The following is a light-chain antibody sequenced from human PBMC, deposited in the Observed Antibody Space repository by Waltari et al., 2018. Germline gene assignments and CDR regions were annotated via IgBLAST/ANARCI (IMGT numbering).Light chain of an antibody. Sequence: DVQMTQPPSSLSASVGDRVTITCRASQSVSSLNWYHQKPGTAPKLLIYAASTLQGGVPSRFSGSGSGTDFTLTISSLQPEDSATYFCQQSTHFPYTFGQGTKLEIK. CDR2: AAS. CDR1: QSVSS. J-gene: IGKJ2*01. CDR3: QQSTHFPYT. V-gene: IGKV1-39*01.